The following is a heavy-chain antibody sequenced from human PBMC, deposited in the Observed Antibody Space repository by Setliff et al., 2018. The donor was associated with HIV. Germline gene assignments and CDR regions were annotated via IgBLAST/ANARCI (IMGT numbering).Heavy chain of an antibody. Sequence: LSLTCTVSGGSISSADYHWSWIRQPPGEGLEYIGSVYFSGRAYYNPSLKSRVTISLDTSKNQFSLKLSSVTATDTAVYYCARLEYYYYMDVWGNGTTVTVSS. V-gene: IGHV4-39*01. CDR3: ARLEYYYYMDV. CDR2: VYFSGRA. J-gene: IGHJ6*03. CDR1: GGSISSADYH.